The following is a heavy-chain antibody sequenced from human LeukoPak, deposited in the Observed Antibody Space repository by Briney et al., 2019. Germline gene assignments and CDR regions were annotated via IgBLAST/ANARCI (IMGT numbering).Heavy chain of an antibody. CDR2: INPNSGGT. Sequence: ASVKVSCKASGYTFTGYYMHWVRQAPGQGLEWMGWINPNSGGTNYAQKFQGRVTMTRDTSISTAYMELSRLRSDDTAVYYCARASTILGDDRRFDPWGQGTLVTVSS. J-gene: IGHJ5*02. D-gene: IGHD3-16*01. CDR1: GYTFTGYY. CDR3: ARASTILGDDRRFDP. V-gene: IGHV1-2*02.